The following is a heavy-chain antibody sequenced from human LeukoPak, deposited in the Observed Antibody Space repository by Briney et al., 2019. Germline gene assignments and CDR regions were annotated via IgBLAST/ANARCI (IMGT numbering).Heavy chain of an antibody. CDR1: GFTFSDYY. Sequence: GGSLRLSCAASGFTFSDYYMSWIRQAPGKGLEWVSYISSSGSTIYYADSVKGRFTISRDNAKNSLYLQMNSLRAEDTAVYYCAKSGVVYYDILTGYFDYWGQGTLVTVSS. D-gene: IGHD3-9*01. J-gene: IGHJ4*02. V-gene: IGHV3-11*01. CDR2: ISSSGSTI. CDR3: AKSGVVYYDILTGYFDY.